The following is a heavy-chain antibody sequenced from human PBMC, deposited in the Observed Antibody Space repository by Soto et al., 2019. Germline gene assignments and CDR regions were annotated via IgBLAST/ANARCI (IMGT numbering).Heavy chain of an antibody. CDR1: GYTFNSHG. CDR3: ARGVRTTWYEPTDY. J-gene: IGHJ4*02. V-gene: IGHV1-18*04. D-gene: IGHD6-13*01. CDR2: ISAYNGNT. Sequence: QVQLVQSGAEVKKPGASVKVSCKAAGYTFNSHGISWVRQAPGHGLEWMGWISAYNGNTNYAQRLKGRVIMTPDTSSSTASMDLRSLTSDATAVYYCARGVRTTWYEPTDYWGQGTLVTVSS.